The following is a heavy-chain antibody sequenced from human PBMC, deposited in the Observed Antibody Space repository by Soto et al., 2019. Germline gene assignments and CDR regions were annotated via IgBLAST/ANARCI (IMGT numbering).Heavy chain of an antibody. CDR3: ARSLTTLTTLLDY. CDR2: INPNGGT. J-gene: IGHJ4*02. CDR1: GYTLTDND. Sequence: ASVKLSCKASGYTLTDNDMHWGRGAPGQGLEWMGWINPNGGTNYAQKFQGRVTMTRDTSISTAYMELSRLRSDDTAVYYCARSLTTLTTLLDYWGQGTLVTVSS. V-gene: IGHV1-2*02. D-gene: IGHD4-17*01.